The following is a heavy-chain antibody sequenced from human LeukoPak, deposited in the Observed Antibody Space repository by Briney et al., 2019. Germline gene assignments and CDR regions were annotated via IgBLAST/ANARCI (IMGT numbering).Heavy chain of an antibody. CDR2: ISSSSSYI. Sequence: GGSLRLSCAASGFTSSSYSMNWVRQAPGKGLEWVSSISSSSSYIYYADSVKGRFTISRDNAKNSLYLQMNSLRAEDTAVYYCARDSGWELGYWGQGTLVTVSS. D-gene: IGHD1-26*01. CDR3: ARDSGWELGY. CDR1: GFTSSSYS. J-gene: IGHJ4*02. V-gene: IGHV3-21*01.